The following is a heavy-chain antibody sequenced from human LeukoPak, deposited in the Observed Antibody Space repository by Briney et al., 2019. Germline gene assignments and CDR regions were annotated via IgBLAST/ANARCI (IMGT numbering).Heavy chain of an antibody. CDR2: MNSNSGNT. D-gene: IGHD1-1*01. V-gene: IGHV1-8*02. CDR3: ARVNAKLEEAYYFDY. CDR1: GYTFINHD. J-gene: IGHJ4*02. Sequence: GASVKVSCKGYGYTFINHDIDWVRQAAGQGLEWMGWMNSNSGNTGYAQKFQGRVTMTRDTSISTAYMELSRLRSDDTAVYYCARVNAKLEEAYYFDYWGQGTLVTVSS.